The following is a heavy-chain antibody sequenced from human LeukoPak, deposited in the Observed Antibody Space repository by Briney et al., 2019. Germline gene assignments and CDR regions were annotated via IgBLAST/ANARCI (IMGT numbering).Heavy chain of an antibody. CDR1: GFTFSSYG. V-gene: IGHV3-30*18. J-gene: IGHJ6*02. Sequence: GGSLRVSCAASGFTFSSYGMHWVRQAPGKGLEWVAVISYDGSNKYYADSVKGRFTISRDNSKNTLYLQMNSLRAEDTAVYYCAKDRLSSGWWDYYYYGMDVWGQGTTVTVSS. D-gene: IGHD6-19*01. CDR3: AKDRLSSGWWDYYYYGMDV. CDR2: ISYDGSNK.